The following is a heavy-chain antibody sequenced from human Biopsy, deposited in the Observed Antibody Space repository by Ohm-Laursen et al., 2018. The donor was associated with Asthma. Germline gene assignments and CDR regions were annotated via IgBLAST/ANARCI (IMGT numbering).Heavy chain of an antibody. J-gene: IGHJ3*02. V-gene: IGHV3-30*01. Sequence: SPRLSCAAPGFSFSNFAIHWVRQAPGKGLEWVGVISKDASTQDYADSVKGRFTMARDNSKNTLDLQMNSLREEDTAVYYCVRDGTDDAFDIWGQGTVVSVSS. D-gene: IGHD1-1*01. CDR2: ISKDASTQ. CDR1: GFSFSNFA. CDR3: VRDGTDDAFDI.